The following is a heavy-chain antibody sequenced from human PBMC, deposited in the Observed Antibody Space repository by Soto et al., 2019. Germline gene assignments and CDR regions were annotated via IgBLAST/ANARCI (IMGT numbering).Heavy chain of an antibody. J-gene: IGHJ4*02. CDR2: FYPADPQT. CDR1: GYSFTDSW. Sequence: PGESLKISCKGSGYSFTDSWIGWVRQMPGKGLEWMGIFYPADPQTKHSPSFIGQVTMSADKSINTAYLQWSSLQASDTAMYYCATSTEVTGIFDYWRQGTQVTVSS. V-gene: IGHV5-51*01. D-gene: IGHD2-21*01. CDR3: ATSTEVTGIFDY.